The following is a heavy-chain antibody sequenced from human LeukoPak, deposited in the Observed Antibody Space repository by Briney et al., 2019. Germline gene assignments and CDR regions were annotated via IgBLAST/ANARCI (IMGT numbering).Heavy chain of an antibody. CDR1: GYTFTSYD. J-gene: IGHJ4*02. V-gene: IGHV1-69*13. D-gene: IGHD6-19*01. Sequence: SVTVSCKASGYTFTSYDIDWVRQAPGQGLEWMGGIIPIFGTANYAQKFQGRVTITADESTSTAYMELSSLRSEDTAVYYCARDLSSGWYIFGYWGQGTLVTVSS. CDR2: IIPIFGTA. CDR3: ARDLSSGWYIFGY.